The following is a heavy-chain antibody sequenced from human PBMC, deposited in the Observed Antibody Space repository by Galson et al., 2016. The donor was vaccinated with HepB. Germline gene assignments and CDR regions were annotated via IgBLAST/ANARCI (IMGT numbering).Heavy chain of an antibody. V-gene: IGHV4-31*03. D-gene: IGHD3-10*01. J-gene: IGHJ5*02. CDR1: GGSISSGGYY. CDR3: VSGPGRHADR. CDR2: IYSSGDT. Sequence: TLSLTCTVSGGSISSGGYYWSWIRQHPGKGLEWIGYIYSSGDTYYNPSLQSRVTISVDTSKNQFSLNLNSVTAADTAVYYCVSGPGRHADRWGQGTLVAVSP.